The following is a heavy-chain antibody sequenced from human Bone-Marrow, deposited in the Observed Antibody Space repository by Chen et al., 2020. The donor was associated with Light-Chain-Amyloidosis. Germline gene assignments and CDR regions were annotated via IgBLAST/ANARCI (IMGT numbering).Heavy chain of an antibody. J-gene: IGHJ4*02. CDR3: TRGDCTSTSCFLDF. CDR2: IKSDGSAT. Sequence: VQLVESGGGLVQPGGSLRLSCAASGFTFNDYWMHWVRQVPGKGLVWVARIKSDGSATNYADSVKGRFTVSRDNAKNTLYLQMKSLRAEDTAVYYCTRGDCTSTSCFLDFWGQGTLVTVSS. D-gene: IGHD2-2*01. V-gene: IGHV3-74*01. CDR1: GFTFNDYW.